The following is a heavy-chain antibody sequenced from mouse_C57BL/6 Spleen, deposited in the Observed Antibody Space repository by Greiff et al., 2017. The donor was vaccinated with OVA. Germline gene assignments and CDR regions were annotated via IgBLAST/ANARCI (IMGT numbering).Heavy chain of an antibody. CDR1: GYAFTNYL. Sequence: VQLVESGAELVRPGTSVKVSCKASGYAFTNYLIEWVKQRPGQGLEWIGVINPGSGGTNYNEKFKGKATLTADKSSSTAYMQLSSLTSEDSAVYFCSYYFDYWGQGTTLTVSS. CDR2: INPGSGGT. CDR3: SYYFDY. V-gene: IGHV1-54*01. J-gene: IGHJ2*01.